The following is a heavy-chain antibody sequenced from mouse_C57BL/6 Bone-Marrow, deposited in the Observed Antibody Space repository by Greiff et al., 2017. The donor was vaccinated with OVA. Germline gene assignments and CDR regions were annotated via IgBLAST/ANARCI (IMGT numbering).Heavy chain of an antibody. J-gene: IGHJ1*03. CDR1: GYTFTSYT. V-gene: IGHV1-4*01. D-gene: IGHD2-10*01. CDR2: INPSSGYT. Sequence: QVQLQQSGAELARPGASVKMSCKASGYTFTSYTMHWVKPRPGQGLEWIGYINPSSGYTKYNQKLKDKATLTADKASRTASMQLSSLTSEDSAVYSCARSYYGNYYWYFDVWGTGTTVTVSS. CDR3: ARSYYGNYYWYFDV.